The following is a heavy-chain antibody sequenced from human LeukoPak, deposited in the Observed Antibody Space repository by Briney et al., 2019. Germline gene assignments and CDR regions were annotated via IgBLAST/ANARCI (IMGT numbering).Heavy chain of an antibody. J-gene: IGHJ6*02. Sequence: GGSLRLSCAASGFTFSSHGMHWVRQAPGKGLEWVAVISYDGSNKYYADSVKGRFTISRDNSKNTLYLQMNSLRAEDTAVYYCANVRGMDVWGQGTTVTVSS. CDR3: ANVRGMDV. CDR1: GFTFSSHG. V-gene: IGHV3-30*18. CDR2: ISYDGSNK.